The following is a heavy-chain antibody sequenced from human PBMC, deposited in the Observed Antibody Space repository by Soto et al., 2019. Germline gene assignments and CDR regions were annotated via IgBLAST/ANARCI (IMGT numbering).Heavy chain of an antibody. Sequence: GGSLRLSRAGPGVTVSCNYMGWVRQAPGKGLEWVSVIYSGGSTYYADSVKGRFTISRDNSKNTLYLQMNSLRAEDTAVYYCARGLDVWGKGTTVTVSS. CDR3: ARGLDV. J-gene: IGHJ6*04. V-gene: IGHV3-66*01. CDR2: IYSGGST. CDR1: GVTVSCNY.